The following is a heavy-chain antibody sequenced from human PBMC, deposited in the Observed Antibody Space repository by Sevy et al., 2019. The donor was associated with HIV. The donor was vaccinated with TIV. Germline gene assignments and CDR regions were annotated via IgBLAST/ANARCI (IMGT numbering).Heavy chain of an antibody. Sequence: ASVKVSCKVSGYTLTKLSMHWVRQAPGKGLEWMGGFDPEDGETIYAQKFQDRITMTEDTSTETAYMELNSLRSEDTAVYYCASGREYYYGNSGYFDYWGQGTLVTVSS. V-gene: IGHV1-24*01. CDR3: ASGREYYYGNSGYFDY. D-gene: IGHD3-22*01. CDR1: GYTLTKLS. CDR2: FDPEDGET. J-gene: IGHJ4*02.